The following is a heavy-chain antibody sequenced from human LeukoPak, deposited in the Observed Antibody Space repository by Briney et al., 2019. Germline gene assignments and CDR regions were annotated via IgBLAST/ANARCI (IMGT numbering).Heavy chain of an antibody. CDR2: ISPSGDIT. CDR3: AKDDAWLRYAC. V-gene: IGHV3-23*01. Sequence: GGSLRLSCAASGFTFSNHGMNWVRQAPGKGLEWVSGISPSGDITYYADSVKGRFTVSRDNFKNTLYLQMNSLRTEDTAVYFCAKDDAWLRYACWGPGTLVTVSS. D-gene: IGHD5-12*01. J-gene: IGHJ4*02. CDR1: GFTFSNHG.